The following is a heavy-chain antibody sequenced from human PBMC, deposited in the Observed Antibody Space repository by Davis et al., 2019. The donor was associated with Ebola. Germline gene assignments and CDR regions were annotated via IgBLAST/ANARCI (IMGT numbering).Heavy chain of an antibody. Sequence: PGGSLRLSCAASGFTLSTYAMHWVRQAPDKGLEWVAVISCDGSLKFYADSVKGRFTISRDNSKDTMYLQMNNLKSDDTAVYYCARDVLTSPFHDYAMDVWGQGTTVVVSS. CDR1: GFTLSTYA. J-gene: IGHJ6*02. D-gene: IGHD4/OR15-4a*01. CDR3: ARDVLTSPFHDYAMDV. V-gene: IGHV3-30-3*01. CDR2: ISCDGSLK.